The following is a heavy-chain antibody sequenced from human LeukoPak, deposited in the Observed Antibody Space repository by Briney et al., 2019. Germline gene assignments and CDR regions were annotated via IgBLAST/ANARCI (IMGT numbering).Heavy chain of an antibody. J-gene: IGHJ4*02. CDR1: GYTFTSYG. CDR3: ASQYYDSSGYYYRK. D-gene: IGHD3-22*01. CDR2: ISAYNGNT. V-gene: IGHV1-18*01. Sequence: ASVKVSCKASGYTFTSYGISWVRQAPGQGLEWMGWISAYNGNTNYAQKLQGRVTMTTDTSTSTAYMELRSLRSDDTAVYHCASQYYDSSGYYYRKWGQGTLVTVSS.